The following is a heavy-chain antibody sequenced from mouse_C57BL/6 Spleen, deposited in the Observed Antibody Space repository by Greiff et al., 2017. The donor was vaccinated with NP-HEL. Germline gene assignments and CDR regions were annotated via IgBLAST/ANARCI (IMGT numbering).Heavy chain of an antibody. V-gene: IGHV1-55*01. Sequence: QVQLQQPGAELVKPGASVKMSCKASGYTFTSYWITWVKQRPGQGLEWIGDIYPGSGSTNYNEKFKSKATLTVDTSSSTAYMQLSSLTSEDSAVYYCARALRETTVGAAFAYWGQGTLVTVAA. CDR2: IYPGSGST. D-gene: IGHD1-1*01. CDR1: GYTFTSYW. CDR3: ARALRETTVGAAFAY. J-gene: IGHJ3*01.